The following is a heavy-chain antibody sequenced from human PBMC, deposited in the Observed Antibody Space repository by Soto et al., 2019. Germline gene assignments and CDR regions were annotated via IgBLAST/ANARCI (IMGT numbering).Heavy chain of an antibody. V-gene: IGHV3-23*01. D-gene: IGHD2-2*01. J-gene: IGHJ6*02. CDR2: FSGSGGNI. CDR3: AKDPPWTVGPLAMDV. Sequence: AGGSLRLSCVASGFTFSTHAMSWARQAPGKGLEWVSTFSGSGGNIYYAESVKGRLTISRDDSKNTLYLQMNSLRVEDTAVYYCAKDPPWTVGPLAMDVWGQGTTVTVSS. CDR1: GFTFSTHA.